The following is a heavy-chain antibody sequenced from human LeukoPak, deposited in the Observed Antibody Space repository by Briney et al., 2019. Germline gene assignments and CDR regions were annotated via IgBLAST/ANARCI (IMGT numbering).Heavy chain of an antibody. CDR1: GFTFSSYG. Sequence: GGSLRLSCAASGFTFSSYGMHWVRQAPGKGLEWVAVISYDGSNKYYADSVKGRFTTSRDNAKNSLYLQLNSLRAEDTAIYYCARAMALAGREYFDYWGQGTLVTVSS. CDR3: ARAMALAGREYFDY. CDR2: ISYDGSNK. J-gene: IGHJ4*02. D-gene: IGHD6-19*01. V-gene: IGHV3-30*03.